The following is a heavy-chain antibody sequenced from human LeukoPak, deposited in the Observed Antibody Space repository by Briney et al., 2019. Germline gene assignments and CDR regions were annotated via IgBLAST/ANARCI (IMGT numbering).Heavy chain of an antibody. Sequence: SETLSLTCTVSGGSISSNNYYWSWIRQPPGKGLEWIGYIYYSGSTNYNPSLKSRVTISVETSKNQFSLKLSSVTAADTAVYYCARVTGYMIEDYFDYWGQGTLVTVSS. V-gene: IGHV4-61*01. CDR2: IYYSGST. J-gene: IGHJ4*02. CDR1: GGSISSNNYY. D-gene: IGHD3-22*01. CDR3: ARVTGYMIEDYFDY.